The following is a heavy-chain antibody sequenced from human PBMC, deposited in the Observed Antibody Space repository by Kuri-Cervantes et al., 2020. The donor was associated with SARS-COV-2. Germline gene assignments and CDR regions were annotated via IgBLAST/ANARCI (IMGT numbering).Heavy chain of an antibody. V-gene: IGHV3-30*03. Sequence: GESLKISCAASGFTFSSYGMHWVRQAPGKGLEWVAVISYDGSNKYYADSVKGRFTISRDNAKNSLYLQMNSLRAEDTAVYYCARGGHEIVVAPAATSYYYYGMDVWGQGTTVTVSS. CDR1: GFTFSSYG. CDR3: ARGGHEIVVAPAATSYYYYGMDV. CDR2: ISYDGSNK. D-gene: IGHD2-2*01. J-gene: IGHJ6*02.